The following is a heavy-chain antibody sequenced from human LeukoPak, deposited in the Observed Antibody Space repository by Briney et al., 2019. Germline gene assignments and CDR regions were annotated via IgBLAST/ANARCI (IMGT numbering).Heavy chain of an antibody. CDR2: IIPILGIA. J-gene: IGHJ3*02. D-gene: IGHD3-22*01. V-gene: IGHV1-69*04. Sequence: GASVKVSCKASGYTFTSYDIIWVRQATGQGLEWMGRIIPILGIANYAQKFQGRVTITADKSTSTAYMELSSLRSEDTAVYYCARTGSGYYRDAFDIWGQGTMVTVSS. CDR3: ARTGSGYYRDAFDI. CDR1: GYTFTSYD.